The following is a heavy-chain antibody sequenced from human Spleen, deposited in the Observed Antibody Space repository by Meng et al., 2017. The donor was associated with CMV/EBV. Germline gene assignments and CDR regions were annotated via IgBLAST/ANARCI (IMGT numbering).Heavy chain of an antibody. CDR1: GASINKDS. V-gene: IGHV4-59*01. D-gene: IGHD3-10*01. Sequence: SETLSLTCIVSGASINKDSWSWIRQPPEKRLEWIGHIPYRGTSITYSSSLKNRDTISIDMSKNEFSLKLNAVTAADTAVYYCARAPLKSSDFYYYNCGMDVWGQGTTVTVSS. CDR2: IPYRGTSI. J-gene: IGHJ6*02. CDR3: ARAPLKSSDFYYYNCGMDV.